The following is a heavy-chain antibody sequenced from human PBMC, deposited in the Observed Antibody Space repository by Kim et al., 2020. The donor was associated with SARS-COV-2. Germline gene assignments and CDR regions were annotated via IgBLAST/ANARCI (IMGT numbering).Heavy chain of an antibody. CDR3: ARGLSSGGSYYGIDY. CDR2: TRNKANSYTT. J-gene: IGHJ4*01. V-gene: IGHV3-72*01. D-gene: IGHD1-26*01. CDR1: GFTFSDHY. Sequence: GSLRLSCAASGFTFSDHYMDWVRQAPGKGLEWVGRTRNKANSYTTEYAASVKGRFTISRDDSKNSLYLQMNSLKTEDTAGYYCARGLSSGGSYYGIDYW.